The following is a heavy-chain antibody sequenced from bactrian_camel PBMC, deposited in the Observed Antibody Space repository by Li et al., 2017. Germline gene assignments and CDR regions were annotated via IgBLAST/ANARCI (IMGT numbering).Heavy chain of an antibody. CDR3: ARNDESTTAFAY. CDR1: GFQLRSAD. Sequence: VQLVESGGGLVQPGGSLTLSCAASGFQLRSADMSWVRQAPGKEREGVARIYTGSGNTYYADSVKGRFTISQDNAKNTLRLQMSSLKTEDTAMYYCARNDESTTAFAYWGQGTQVTVS. V-gene: IGHV3S40*01. J-gene: IGHJ6*01. CDR2: IYTGSGNT.